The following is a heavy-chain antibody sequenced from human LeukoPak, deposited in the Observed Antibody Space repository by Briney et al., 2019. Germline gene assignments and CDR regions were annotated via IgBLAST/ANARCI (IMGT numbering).Heavy chain of an antibody. Sequence: GWSLRLSCAAPGFTFSSYSMNWVRQAPGKGLEWVSSISTSSLYIYYADSVKGRFTVSRNNARNSLYLQVNSLRAEDTAVYYCARDSDWNDGLDYWGQGTLVTVSS. D-gene: IGHD1-1*01. CDR3: ARDSDWNDGLDY. CDR2: ISTSSLYI. CDR1: GFTFSSYS. J-gene: IGHJ4*02. V-gene: IGHV3-21*01.